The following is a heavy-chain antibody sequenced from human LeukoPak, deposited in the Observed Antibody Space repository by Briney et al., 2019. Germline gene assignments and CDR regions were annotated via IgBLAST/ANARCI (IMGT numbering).Heavy chain of an antibody. CDR1: GFTVSSNY. CDR2: IYSGGST. V-gene: IGHV3-53*01. CDR3: AKDCLGYCSGGRNH. D-gene: IGHD2-15*01. Sequence: GGSLRLSCAASGFTVSSNYISWVRQAPGKGLEWVSIIYSGGSTYYADSVKGRFTISRDNSKNTLYLQMNSLRAEDTAVYYCAKDCLGYCSGGRNHWGQETLVTVSS. J-gene: IGHJ5*02.